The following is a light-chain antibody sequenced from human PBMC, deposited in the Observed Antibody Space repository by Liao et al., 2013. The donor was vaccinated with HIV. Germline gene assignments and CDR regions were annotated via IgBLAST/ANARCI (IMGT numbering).Light chain of an antibody. CDR3: QAWDSGTVI. J-gene: IGLJ2*01. CDR2: QDV. CDR1: KLGDQY. V-gene: IGLV3-1*01. Sequence: SYELTQPPSVSVSPGQTASITCSGDKLGDQYACWYQQKPGQSPVLVISQDVKRPSGIPERFSGSNSGNTVTLTISGTQPMDEADYYCQAWDSGTVIFGGGTKLTVL.